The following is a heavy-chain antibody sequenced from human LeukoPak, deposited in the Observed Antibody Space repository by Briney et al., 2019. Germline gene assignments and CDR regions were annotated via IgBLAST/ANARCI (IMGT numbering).Heavy chain of an antibody. Sequence: ASVKVSCKASGGTFSSYAISWVRQAPGQGLEWMGRIIPILGIANYAQKFQGRVTITADKSTRTAYMELSSLRSEDTAVYDCADEDNRYCSGGSCYPGGEYYYGMDVWGQGTTVTVSS. D-gene: IGHD2-15*01. V-gene: IGHV1-69*04. CDR3: ADEDNRYCSGGSCYPGGEYYYGMDV. J-gene: IGHJ6*02. CDR2: IIPILGIA. CDR1: GGTFSSYA.